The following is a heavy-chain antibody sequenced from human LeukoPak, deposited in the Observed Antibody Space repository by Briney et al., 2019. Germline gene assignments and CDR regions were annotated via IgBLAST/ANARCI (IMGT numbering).Heavy chain of an antibody. D-gene: IGHD2-2*01. CDR3: AKVCPLIVVVPAAPPHYYMDV. Sequence: GGSLRLSCAASGFTFSSYAMSWVRQAPGKGLEWVSAISGSGGSTYYADSVKGRFTISRDNSKNTLYLQMNSLRAEDTAVYYCAKVCPLIVVVPAAPPHYYMDVWGKGTTVTVSS. CDR1: GFTFSSYA. J-gene: IGHJ6*03. V-gene: IGHV3-23*01. CDR2: ISGSGGST.